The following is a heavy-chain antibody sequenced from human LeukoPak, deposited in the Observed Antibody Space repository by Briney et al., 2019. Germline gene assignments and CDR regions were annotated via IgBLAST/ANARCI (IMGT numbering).Heavy chain of an antibody. CDR2: ISSSGSTI. J-gene: IGHJ4*02. V-gene: IGHV3-11*04. D-gene: IGHD3-10*01. CDR3: ARDVDYYGSGSYYIDY. CDR1: GFTFSDYY. Sequence: PGGSLRLSCAASGFTFSDYYMSWIRQAPGKGLEWVSYISSSGSTIYYADSVKGRFTTSRDNAKNSLYLQMNSLRAEDTAVYYCARDVDYYGSGSYYIDYWGQGTLVTVSS.